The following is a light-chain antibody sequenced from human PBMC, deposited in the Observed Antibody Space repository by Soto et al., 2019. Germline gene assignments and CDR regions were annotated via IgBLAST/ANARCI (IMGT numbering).Light chain of an antibody. J-gene: IGKJ2*01. CDR3: QQRSSWPRT. CDR2: DAS. CDR1: QSVCSY. Sequence: EIVLTQSPAPLSLSPGERATLSCRASQSVCSYLAWYQQKPGQTPRLLIYDASNRSTGIPARFSGSGSGTDLTLTISSLEPEDFAVYYCQQRSSWPRTFGQGTKLEIK. V-gene: IGKV3-11*01.